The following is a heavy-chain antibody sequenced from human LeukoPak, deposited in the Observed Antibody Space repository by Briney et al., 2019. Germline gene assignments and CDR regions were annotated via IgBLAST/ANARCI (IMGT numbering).Heavy chain of an antibody. CDR2: IKSKTDGGTT. CDR1: GFTFSSYG. V-gene: IGHV3-15*01. J-gene: IGHJ4*02. Sequence: GGSLRLSCAASGFTFSSYGMHWVRQAPGKGLEWVGRIKSKTDGGTTDYAAPVKGRFTISRDDSKNTLYLQMNSLKTEDTAVYYCTTDETTLGFDYWGQGTLVTVSS. D-gene: IGHD2-15*01. CDR3: TTDETTLGFDY.